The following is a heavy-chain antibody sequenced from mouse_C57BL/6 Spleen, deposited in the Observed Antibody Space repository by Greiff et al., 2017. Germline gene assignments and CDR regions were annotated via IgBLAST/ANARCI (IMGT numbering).Heavy chain of an antibody. CDR3: ARLRDGYEGGFDY. J-gene: IGHJ2*01. CDR2: IDPSDSYT. Sequence: QVQLQQPGAELVMPGASVKLSCKASGYTFTSYWMHWVKQRPGQGLEWIGEIDPSDSYTNYNQQFKGKSTLTVDKSSSTAYMQLSSLTSEDSAVYYCARLRDGYEGGFDYWGQGTTLTVSS. CDR1: GYTFTSYW. D-gene: IGHD2-2*01. V-gene: IGHV1-69*01.